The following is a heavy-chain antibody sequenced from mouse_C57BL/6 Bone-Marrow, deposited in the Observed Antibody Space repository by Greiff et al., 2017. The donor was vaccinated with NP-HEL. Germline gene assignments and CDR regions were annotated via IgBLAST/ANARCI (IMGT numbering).Heavy chain of an antibody. CDR1: GYTFTSYG. CDR2: IYPRSGNT. V-gene: IGHV1-81*01. J-gene: IGHJ3*01. CDR3: ARRVVYYGNSWFAY. D-gene: IGHD2-1*01. Sequence: QVQLQQSGAELARPGASVKLSCKASGYTFTSYGISWVKQRTGQGLEWIGEIYPRSGNTYYNEKFKGKATLTADKSSSTAYMELRSLTSEDSAVYFCARRVVYYGNSWFAYWGQGTLVTVSA.